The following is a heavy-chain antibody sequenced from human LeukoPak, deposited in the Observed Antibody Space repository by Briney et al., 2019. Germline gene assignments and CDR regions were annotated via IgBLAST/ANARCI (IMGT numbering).Heavy chain of an antibody. CDR1: GGSITSGSYY. V-gene: IGHV4-61*02. J-gene: IGHJ5*02. CDR2: IYTSGIT. Sequence: PSETLSLTCTVSGGSITSGSYYWSWIRQPAGKGLEWIGRIYTSGITNYNPSLKSRVTISVDTSKNQFSLKPSSVTAADTAVYYCARCSLRFLEWLPINWFDPWGQGTLVTVSS. CDR3: ARCSLRFLEWLPINWFDP. D-gene: IGHD3-3*01.